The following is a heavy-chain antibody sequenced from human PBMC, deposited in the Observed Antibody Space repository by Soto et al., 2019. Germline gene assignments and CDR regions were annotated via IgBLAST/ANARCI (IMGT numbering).Heavy chain of an antibody. CDR3: ARNIEHFDS. Sequence: QVQLVESGGGLVKPGGSLRLSCAASGFSLSDYYMSWIRQAPGKGLEWISYSSSSGRTIFYADSGKGRFTISRDNDKNSLFLQMNSLRAEDTSLYYCARNIEHFDSWGQGVLVTVSS. CDR2: SSSSGRTI. CDR1: GFSLSDYY. V-gene: IGHV3-11*01. D-gene: IGHD3-16*02. J-gene: IGHJ4*02.